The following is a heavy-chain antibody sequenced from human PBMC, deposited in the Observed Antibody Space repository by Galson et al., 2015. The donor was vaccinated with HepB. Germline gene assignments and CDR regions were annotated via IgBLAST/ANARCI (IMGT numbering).Heavy chain of an antibody. J-gene: IGHJ4*02. Sequence: SLRLSCAASGFAFSSYDMSWVRQAPGKGLEWVSSFSVSSGITHYADSVRGRFTISRDNSKNTLSLQMNSLRAEDTALYYCAKYGFDGSGYSPHFDYWGQGTLVTVSS. D-gene: IGHD3-22*01. CDR3: AKYGFDGSGYSPHFDY. CDR1: GFAFSSYD. V-gene: IGHV3-23*01. CDR2: FSVSSGIT.